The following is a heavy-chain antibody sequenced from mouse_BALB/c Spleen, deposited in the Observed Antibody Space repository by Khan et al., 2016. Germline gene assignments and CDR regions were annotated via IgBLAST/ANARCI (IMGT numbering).Heavy chain of an antibody. CDR1: GYSITSDYA. CDR3: ARGYDYDYYFDY. J-gene: IGHJ2*01. D-gene: IGHD2-4*01. Sequence: EVQLQESGPGLVKPSQSLSLTCTVTGYSITSDYAWNWIRQFPGNKLEWMGYISYSGSTSYNPSLKSRISITRDTSKKQFFLQLNSVTTEDTATDYCARGYDYDYYFDYGGQGTTLTVSS. CDR2: ISYSGST. V-gene: IGHV3-2*02.